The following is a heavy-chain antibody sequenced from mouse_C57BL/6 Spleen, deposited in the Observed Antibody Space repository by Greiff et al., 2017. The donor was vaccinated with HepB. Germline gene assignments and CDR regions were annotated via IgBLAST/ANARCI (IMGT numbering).Heavy chain of an antibody. Sequence: EVMLVESGGGLVQPKGSLKLSCAASGFTFNTYAMHWVRQAPGKGLEWVARIRSKSSNYATYYADSVKDRFTISRDDSQSMLYLQMNNLKTEDTAMYYCVRDRYYYGSSYGYYAMDYWGQGTSVTVSS. CDR1: GFTFNTYA. CDR2: IRSKSSNYAT. V-gene: IGHV10-3*01. J-gene: IGHJ4*01. D-gene: IGHD1-1*01. CDR3: VRDRYYYGSSYGYYAMDY.